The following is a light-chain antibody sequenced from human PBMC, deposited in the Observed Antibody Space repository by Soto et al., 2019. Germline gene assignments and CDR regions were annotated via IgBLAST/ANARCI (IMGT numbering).Light chain of an antibody. J-gene: IGLJ2*01. Sequence: QSALTQPASVSGSPGQSITISCTGSSSDVGGYNYVSWYQQHHPGKAPKLMIYDVSNRPSGVSNRFSGSKSGNTASLTISGPQDEDEADYYCSSYTPSSTVVFGGGTQLTVL. CDR2: DVS. V-gene: IGLV2-14*03. CDR3: SSYTPSSTVV. CDR1: SSDVGGYNY.